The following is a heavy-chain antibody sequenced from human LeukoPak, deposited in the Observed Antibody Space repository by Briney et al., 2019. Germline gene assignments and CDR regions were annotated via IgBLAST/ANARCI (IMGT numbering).Heavy chain of an antibody. D-gene: IGHD3-10*02. Sequence: PSETLSLTCSVSGASISSYYWSWVRQAAGKGLEWVGRIYISGTTKHNPSLKSRVNMSVDTSKNQFSLRLTSVTAADTAVYFCARDDVPYRGTYTPFDVWGQGTLVTVSS. CDR3: ARDDVPYRGTYTPFDV. CDR2: IYISGTT. V-gene: IGHV4-4*07. J-gene: IGHJ4*02. CDR1: GASISSYY.